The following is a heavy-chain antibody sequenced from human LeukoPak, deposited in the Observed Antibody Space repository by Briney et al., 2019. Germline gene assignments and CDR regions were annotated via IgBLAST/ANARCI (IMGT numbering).Heavy chain of an antibody. V-gene: IGHV3-23*01. CDR1: GFTFSSYA. J-gene: IGHJ4*02. CDR3: ARDLHCSGGSCYSVPDY. Sequence: PGGSLRLSCAASGFTFSSYAMSWVRQAPGKGLEWVSAISGSGGSTYYADSVKGRFTISRDNSKNTVYLQMNSLRAEDTAVYYCARDLHCSGGSCYSVPDYWGQGTLVTVSS. D-gene: IGHD2-15*01. CDR2: ISGSGGST.